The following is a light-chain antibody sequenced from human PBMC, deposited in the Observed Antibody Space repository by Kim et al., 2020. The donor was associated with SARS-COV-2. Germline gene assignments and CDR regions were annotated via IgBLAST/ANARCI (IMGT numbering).Light chain of an antibody. J-gene: IGKJ4*01. CDR3: QQRSNWRLT. V-gene: IGKV3-11*01. Sequence: WAPGERATPSCRASQSVSSYLAWYQQKPGQAPRLLIYDASNRATGIPARFSGSGSGTDFTLTISSLEPEDFAVYYCQQRSNWRLTFGGGTKVDIK. CDR1: QSVSSY. CDR2: DAS.